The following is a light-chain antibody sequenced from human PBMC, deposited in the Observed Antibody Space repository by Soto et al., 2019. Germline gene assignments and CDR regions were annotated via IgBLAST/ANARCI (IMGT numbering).Light chain of an antibody. Sequence: QSALTQPASVSGSPGQSITISCTGTSTDVGPNNYVSWYQHQPGKATLLLIYEVTKRPSGVSKRFSGYKSGNTASLTISGLQAEDEADYYCISYTTSSTLVFGGGTKLTVL. CDR1: STDVGPNNY. V-gene: IGLV2-14*01. J-gene: IGLJ3*02. CDR2: EVT. CDR3: ISYTTSSTLV.